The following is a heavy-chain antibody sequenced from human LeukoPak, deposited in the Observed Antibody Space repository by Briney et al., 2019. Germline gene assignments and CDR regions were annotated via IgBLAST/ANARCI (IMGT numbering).Heavy chain of an antibody. Sequence: SETLSLTCTVSGGSISSDDYYWSWVRQPPGKGLEWIGYIYYSGSTYSNPSLKSRVTISIDTSKNQFSLKLSSVTAADTAMYFCARATYNYYGSGSAGLWGQGTLVTVSS. CDR2: IYYSGST. CDR3: ARATYNYYGSGSAGL. V-gene: IGHV4-30-4*01. CDR1: GGSISSDDYY. J-gene: IGHJ4*02. D-gene: IGHD3-10*01.